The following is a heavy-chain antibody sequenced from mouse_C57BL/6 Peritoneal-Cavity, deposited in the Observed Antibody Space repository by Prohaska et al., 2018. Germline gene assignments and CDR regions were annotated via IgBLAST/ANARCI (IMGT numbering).Heavy chain of an antibody. D-gene: IGHD2-4*01. CDR3: ARPDDYAWFAY. CDR2: INPDSSTI. J-gene: IGHJ3*01. Sequence: EVKLLQSGGGLVQPGGSLKLSCAASGIDFSRYWMSWVRRAPGNGLEWIGEINPDSSTINYAPSLKDKFIISRYNAKNTLYLQMSKVRSEDTALYYCARPDDYAWFAYWGQGTLVTVSA. CDR1: GIDFSRYW. V-gene: IGHV4-1*01.